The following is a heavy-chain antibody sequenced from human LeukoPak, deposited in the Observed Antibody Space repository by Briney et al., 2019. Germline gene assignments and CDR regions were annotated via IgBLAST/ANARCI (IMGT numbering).Heavy chain of an antibody. CDR3: ARDQYCSSTSCYFPY. V-gene: IGHV4-39*07. D-gene: IGHD2-2*01. Sequence: SETPSLTCTVSGGSISSSSYYWGWIRQPPGKGLEWIGSIYYSGSTYYNPSLKSRVTISVDTSKNQFSLKLSSVTAADTAVYYCARDQYCSSTSCYFPYWGQGTLVTVSS. J-gene: IGHJ4*02. CDR2: IYYSGST. CDR1: GGSISSSSYY.